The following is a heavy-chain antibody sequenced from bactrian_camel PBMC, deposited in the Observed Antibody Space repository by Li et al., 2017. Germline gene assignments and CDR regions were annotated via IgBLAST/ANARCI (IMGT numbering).Heavy chain of an antibody. Sequence: QLVESGGGSVQAGGSLRLSCAASGYTVSGYGCVAWFRQAPGKEREGVATIHIRLSSTYYADSVKGRFTISIDNAKNTLYLQMNSLKPEDTAMYYCAADPGSYFSSCRTSLKYNYWGQGTQVTVS. CDR1: GYTVSGYGC. V-gene: IGHV3S1*01. CDR2: IHIRLSST. D-gene: IGHD6*01. CDR3: AADPGSYFSSCRTSLKYNY. J-gene: IGHJ4*01.